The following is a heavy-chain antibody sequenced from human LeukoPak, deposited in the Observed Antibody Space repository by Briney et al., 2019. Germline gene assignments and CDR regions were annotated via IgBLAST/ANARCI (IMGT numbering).Heavy chain of an antibody. V-gene: IGHV3-21*01. D-gene: IGHD3-3*01. Sequence: GGSLRLSCAASGFTFSSYSMNWVRQAPGKGLEWVSSISSSSSYIYYADSVKGRFTISRDNAKNSLYLQMNSLRAEDTAVYYCAKGSKEVLFTRDHYMDVWGKGTTVTISS. CDR2: ISSSSSYI. J-gene: IGHJ6*03. CDR3: AKGSKEVLFTRDHYMDV. CDR1: GFTFSSYS.